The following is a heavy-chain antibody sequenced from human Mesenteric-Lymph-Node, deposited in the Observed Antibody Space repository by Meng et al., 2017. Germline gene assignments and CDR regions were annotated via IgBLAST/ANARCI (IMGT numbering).Heavy chain of an antibody. D-gene: IGHD3-16*01. CDR2: IRSKANSYAT. Sequence: GGSLRLSCAASGFTFSGSAMHWVRQASGKGLEWVGRIRSKANSYATAYAASVKGRFTISRDDSKNTLYLQMNSLRAEDTAVYYCAKGEAYDYVWGTRSFDYWGQGTLVTVSS. CDR3: AKGEAYDYVWGTRSFDY. CDR1: GFTFSGSA. J-gene: IGHJ4*02. V-gene: IGHV3-73*01.